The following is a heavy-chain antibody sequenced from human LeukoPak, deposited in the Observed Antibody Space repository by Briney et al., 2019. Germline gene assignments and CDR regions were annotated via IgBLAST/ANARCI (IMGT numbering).Heavy chain of an antibody. CDR1: GFTVSSNY. V-gene: IGHV3-53*01. CDR2: IYSGGST. D-gene: IGHD3-9*01. CDR3: ARVPVPYYDILTGGAWFDP. J-gene: IGHJ5*02. Sequence: GGSLRLSCAASGFTVSSNYMSWVRQAPGKGLEWVSVIYSGGSTYYADSVKGRFTISRDNSKNTLYLQMNSLRAEDTAVYYCARVPVPYYDILTGGAWFDPWGQGTLVTVSS.